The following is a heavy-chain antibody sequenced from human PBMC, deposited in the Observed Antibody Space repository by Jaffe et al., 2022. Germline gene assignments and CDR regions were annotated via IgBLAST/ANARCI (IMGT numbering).Heavy chain of an antibody. J-gene: IGHJ5*02. D-gene: IGHD4-17*01. CDR1: GFTFSSYA. CDR2: ISGSGSST. Sequence: EVQLLESGGGLVQPGGSLRLSCAASGFTFSSYAMSWVRQAPGKGLEWVSAISGSGSSTYYADSVKGRFTISRDNSKNTLYLQMNSLRAEDTAVYYCAKDPVWGDYEVNSWFDPWGQGTPVTVSS. V-gene: IGHV3-23*01. CDR3: AKDPVWGDYEVNSWFDP.